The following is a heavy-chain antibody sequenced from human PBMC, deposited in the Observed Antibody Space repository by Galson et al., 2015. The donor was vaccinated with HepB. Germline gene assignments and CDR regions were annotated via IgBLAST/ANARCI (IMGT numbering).Heavy chain of an antibody. Sequence: SVKVSCKASGYTFSSYSITWVRQAPGQGLEWMGWINAYNGHTEYAQKFQGRVTMTTDTSTSTVYMELRNLRSDDTAVYYCARGGLVVALGATQNNWFGPWGQGTLVTVSS. CDR1: GYTFSSYS. CDR3: ARGGLVVALGATQNNWFGP. V-gene: IGHV1-18*01. CDR2: INAYNGHT. D-gene: IGHD2-15*01. J-gene: IGHJ5*02.